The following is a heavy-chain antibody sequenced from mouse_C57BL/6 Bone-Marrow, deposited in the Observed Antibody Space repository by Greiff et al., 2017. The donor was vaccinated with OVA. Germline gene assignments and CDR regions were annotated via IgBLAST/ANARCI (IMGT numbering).Heavy chain of an antibody. V-gene: IGHV6-6*01. CDR3: TRTHYSNYGWFAY. Sequence: EVKLMESGGGLVQPGGSMKLSCAASGFTFSDAWMDWVRQSPEKGLEWVAEIRNKANNHATYYAESVKGRFTISRDDSKSSVYLQMNSLRAEDTGIYYCTRTHYSNYGWFAYWGQGTLVTVSA. CDR2: IRNKANNHAT. CDR1: GFTFSDAW. J-gene: IGHJ3*01. D-gene: IGHD2-5*01.